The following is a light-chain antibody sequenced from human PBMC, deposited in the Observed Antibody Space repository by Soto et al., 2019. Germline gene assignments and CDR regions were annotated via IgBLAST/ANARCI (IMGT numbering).Light chain of an antibody. CDR1: SSDVGGYNY. CDR2: DVS. Sequence: QSALTQPASVSGSPGQSITSSCTGTSSDVGGYNYVSWYQQHPGKAPKLMIYDVSNRPSGVSNRFSGSKSGNTASLTISGLQAEDEADYYCSSYTSSSRVFGGGTKVTVL. CDR3: SSYTSSSRV. V-gene: IGLV2-14*01. J-gene: IGLJ2*01.